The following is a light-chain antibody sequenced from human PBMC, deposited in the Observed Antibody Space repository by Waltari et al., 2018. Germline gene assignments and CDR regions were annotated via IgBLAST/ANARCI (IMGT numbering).Light chain of an antibody. J-gene: IGKJ2*01. V-gene: IGKV3D-15*01. CDR3: QQSRQWPRRT. Sequence: EIVMTQSPVTMSVSPGDGVTLSCTASEGVGTDVAWYRHKPGQPPRLLIYFGSTRATGVPARISGSGSGTDFSLTISSLESEDFAFYYCQQSRQWPRRTFGQGTKLE. CDR2: FGS. CDR1: EGVGTD.